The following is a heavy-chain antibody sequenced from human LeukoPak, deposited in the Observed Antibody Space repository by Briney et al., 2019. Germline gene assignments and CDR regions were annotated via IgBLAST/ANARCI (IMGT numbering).Heavy chain of an antibody. J-gene: IGHJ4*02. V-gene: IGHV3-21*01. CDR3: ARTSGESTAALRAPFDY. D-gene: IGHD6-6*01. CDR2: ISSSSGYK. CDR1: GFTFSSYS. Sequence: GGSLRLSCAVSGFTFSSYSMTWVRQAPGKGLEWVSSISSSSGYKYYADSVKGRFTISRDNAKNSLYLQMDSLRAEDAAVYYCARTSGESTAALRAPFDYWGQGTLVTVSS.